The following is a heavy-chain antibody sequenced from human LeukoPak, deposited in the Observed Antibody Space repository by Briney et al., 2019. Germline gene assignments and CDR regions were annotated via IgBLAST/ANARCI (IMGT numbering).Heavy chain of an antibody. V-gene: IGHV1-46*01. CDR2: INPSGGSI. CDR3: ASGETCSGGSCYSTSFDY. J-gene: IGHJ4*02. CDR1: GYAFTSYY. D-gene: IGHD2-15*01. Sequence: GASVKVSCKASGYAFTSYYMHWVRQAPGQGLEWMGIINPSGGSISYAQKFQGRVTMTRDMSTSTVYMELSSLRSEDTAVYYCASGETCSGGSCYSTSFDYWGQGTLVTVSS.